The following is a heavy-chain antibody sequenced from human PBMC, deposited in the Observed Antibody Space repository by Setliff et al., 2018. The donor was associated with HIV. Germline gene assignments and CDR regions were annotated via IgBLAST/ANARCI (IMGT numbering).Heavy chain of an antibody. D-gene: IGHD1-26*01. CDR3: ARGARLLAAYSDRWDYFYMAV. CDR2: INHSGST. Sequence: SETLSLTCAVSGGSISSAYWSWVRQPPGKGLEWIGEINHSGSTHYNPSLKSRFIISVDTSKNQFSLKVNSMTAADTAVYYCARGARLLAAYSDRWDYFYMAVWGKGTTVTVSS. J-gene: IGHJ6*03. CDR1: GGSISSAY. V-gene: IGHV4-34*01.